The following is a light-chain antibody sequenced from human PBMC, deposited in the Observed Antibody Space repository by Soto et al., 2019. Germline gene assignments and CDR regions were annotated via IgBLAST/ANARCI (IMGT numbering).Light chain of an antibody. Sequence: DIQMTQSPSTLSASVGERVTITCRASQSISSWLAWYQQKPGKAPKLLIYDASSLESGVPSRFSGRGSGTHFTITPSRLRPDYFATSYRQKYKCYSPWTFGQGTKVEN. CDR1: QSISSW. CDR2: DAS. J-gene: IGKJ1*01. V-gene: IGKV1-5*01. CDR3: QKYKCYSPWT.